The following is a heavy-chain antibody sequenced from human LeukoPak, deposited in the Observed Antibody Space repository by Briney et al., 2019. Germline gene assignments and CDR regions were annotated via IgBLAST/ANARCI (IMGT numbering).Heavy chain of an antibody. J-gene: IGHJ6*02. V-gene: IGHV1-24*01. CDR3: ARTGAYGSGSIRMWYGMDV. Sequence: GASVKVSCKVSGYTLTELSMHWVRQAPGKGLEWMGGFDPEDGETIYAQKFQGRVTMTEDTSTDTAYMELSSLRSEDTAVYYCARTGAYGSGSIRMWYGMDVWGQGTTVTVSS. D-gene: IGHD3-10*01. CDR1: GYTLTELS. CDR2: FDPEDGET.